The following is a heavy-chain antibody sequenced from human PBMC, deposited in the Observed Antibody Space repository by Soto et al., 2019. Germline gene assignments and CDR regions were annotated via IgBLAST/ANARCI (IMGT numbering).Heavy chain of an antibody. CDR3: AFDVQTGVVYFDN. CDR2: IIPLFGLP. Sequence: QVQLVQSGAEVKKPGSSVKVSCKASGGTFSTYTISWVRQAPGQGLEWLGRIIPLFGLPNHAQKFQDRVTITADKSTDTAYLEMNSLRPKDTAVYYCAFDVQTGVVYFDNWGQGTLVTVSS. J-gene: IGHJ4*02. CDR1: GGTFSTYT. D-gene: IGHD1-1*01. V-gene: IGHV1-69*02.